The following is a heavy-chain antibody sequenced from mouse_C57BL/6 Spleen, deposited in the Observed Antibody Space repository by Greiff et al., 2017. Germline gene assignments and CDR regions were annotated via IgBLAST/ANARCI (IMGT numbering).Heavy chain of an antibody. CDR3: AREGYGNYVCDY. D-gene: IGHD2-1*01. Sequence: QVQLQQSGPELVKPGASVKISCKASGYAFSSSWMNWVKQRPGKGLEWIGRIYPGDGDTNYNGKFKGKATLTADKSSSTAYMQLSSLTSEDSAVSFCAREGYGNYVCDYGGQGTTLTVSS. CDR1: GYAFSSSW. CDR2: IYPGDGDT. V-gene: IGHV1-82*01. J-gene: IGHJ2*01.